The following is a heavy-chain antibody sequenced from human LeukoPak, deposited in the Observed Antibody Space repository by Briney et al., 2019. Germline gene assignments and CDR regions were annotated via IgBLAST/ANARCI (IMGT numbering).Heavy chain of an antibody. V-gene: IGHV3-21*01. CDR2: ISGSSSYI. Sequence: GGSLRLSCAASGFTFSSYSMNWVRQAPGKGLEWVSSISGSSSYIYYADSVKGRFTISRDNAKNSLYLQMNSLRAEDTAVYYCASGLYGTGSYLGDYWGQGTLVTVSS. D-gene: IGHD3-10*01. CDR1: GFTFSSYS. J-gene: IGHJ4*02. CDR3: ASGLYGTGSYLGDY.